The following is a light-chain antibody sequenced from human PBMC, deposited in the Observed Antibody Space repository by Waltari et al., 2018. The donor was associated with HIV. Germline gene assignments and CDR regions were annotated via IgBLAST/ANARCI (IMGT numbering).Light chain of an antibody. CDR2: DAS. J-gene: IGKJ4*01. V-gene: IGKV3-11*01. CDR1: QSVSTY. Sequence: ELVSTQSPATLSLSPGERATLSCRASQSVSTYLAWYQQKSGQSPRLLIYDASSRATGIPARFSGSGSGTDFTLTISSLEPEDFAVYYCQQRSNWPPAPTFGGGTKVEIK. CDR3: QQRSNWPPAPT.